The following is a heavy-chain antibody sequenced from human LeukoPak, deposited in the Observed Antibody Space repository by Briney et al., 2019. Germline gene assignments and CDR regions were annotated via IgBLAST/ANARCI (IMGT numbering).Heavy chain of an antibody. CDR2: INHSGST. D-gene: IGHD3-3*01. J-gene: IGHJ5*02. Sequence: SETLSLTCAVYGGSFSGYYWSWIRQPPGKGLEWIGEINHSGSTNYNPSLKSRVTISVDTSKNQFSLKLSSVTAADTAVYYCATRITIFGQANWFDPWGQGTLVTVSS. CDR1: GGSFSGYY. V-gene: IGHV4-34*01. CDR3: ATRITIFGQANWFDP.